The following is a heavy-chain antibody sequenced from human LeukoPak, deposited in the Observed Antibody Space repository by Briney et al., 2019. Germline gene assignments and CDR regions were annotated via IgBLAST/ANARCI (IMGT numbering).Heavy chain of an antibody. CDR1: GYTFTSYG. J-gene: IGHJ4*02. V-gene: IGHV1-18*01. D-gene: IGHD2-2*01. CDR2: ISAYNGNT. Sequence: GASVKVSCKASGYTFTSYGISWVRQAPGQGLEWMGWISAYNGNTNYAQKLQGRVTMTTDTSTSTAYMELRSLRSDDTAVYYCARDQILGYCSSTSCPYFDYWGQGTLVTVSS. CDR3: ARDQILGYCSSTSCPYFDY.